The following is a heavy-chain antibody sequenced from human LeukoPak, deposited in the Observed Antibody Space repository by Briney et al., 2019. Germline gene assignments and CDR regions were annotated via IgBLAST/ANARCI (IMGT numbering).Heavy chain of an antibody. CDR2: ISAYNGNT. CDR1: GYTFTSYG. V-gene: IGHV1-18*01. J-gene: IGHJ3*02. Sequence: ASVKVSCKASGYTFTSYGISWVRQAPGQGLEWMGWISAYNGNTNYAQKLQGRVTMTTDTSTSTAYMELRSLRSDDTAVYYCARVKSSGSYYSTGGKDAFDIWGQGTMVTVSS. D-gene: IGHD3-10*01. CDR3: ARVKSSGSYYSTGGKDAFDI.